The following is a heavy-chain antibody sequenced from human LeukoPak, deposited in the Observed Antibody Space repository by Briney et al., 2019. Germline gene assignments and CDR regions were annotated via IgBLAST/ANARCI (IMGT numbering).Heavy chain of an antibody. J-gene: IGHJ4*02. CDR1: GGSFSGYY. CDR2: INHGGST. Sequence: SETLSLTCAVYGGSFSGYYWSWIRQPPGKGLEWIGEINHGGSTNYNPSLKSRVTISVDTSKNQFSLKLSSVTAADTAVYYCASFRTYYDSSGSLDYWGQGTLVTVSS. V-gene: IGHV4-34*01. CDR3: ASFRTYYDSSGSLDY. D-gene: IGHD3-22*01.